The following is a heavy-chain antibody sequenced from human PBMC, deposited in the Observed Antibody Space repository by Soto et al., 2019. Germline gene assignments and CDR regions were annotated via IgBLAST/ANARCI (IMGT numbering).Heavy chain of an antibody. CDR3: AFLSWADYGGIFYS. Sequence: SETLSLTCTVSGGSISSYYWSWIRQPPGKGLEWIGYIYYSGITNYNPSLKSRVTISVDTSKNQFSLKLSSVTAADTAVYYCAFLSWADYGGIFYSWGQGTLVTVSS. J-gene: IGHJ5*01. V-gene: IGHV4-59*01. CDR2: IYYSGIT. CDR1: GGSISSYY. D-gene: IGHD4-17*01.